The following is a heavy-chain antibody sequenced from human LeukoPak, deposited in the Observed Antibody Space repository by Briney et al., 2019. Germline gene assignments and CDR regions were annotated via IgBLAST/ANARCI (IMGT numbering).Heavy chain of an antibody. Sequence: SETLSLTCTVSGGSISTSNYYWGWIRQPPGKGLEWIGNIFYSGSTYYSPSLRSRVTISVDTSKNQFSLKLSSVTAADTAVYYCARDKYGDYYFDYWGQGTLVTVSS. CDR3: ARDKYGDYYFDY. V-gene: IGHV4-39*07. CDR1: GGSISTSNYY. J-gene: IGHJ4*02. CDR2: IFYSGST. D-gene: IGHD4-17*01.